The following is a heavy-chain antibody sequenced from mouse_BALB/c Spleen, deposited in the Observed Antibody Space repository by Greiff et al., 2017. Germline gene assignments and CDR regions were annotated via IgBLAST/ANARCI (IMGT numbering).Heavy chain of an antibody. CDR1: GFTFSDYY. CDR2: ISDGGSYT. V-gene: IGHV5-4*02. CDR3: ARDQYGNPSFAY. D-gene: IGHD2-10*02. Sequence: DVQLQESGGGLVKPGGSLKLSCAASGFTFSDYYMYWVRQTPEKRLEWVATISDGGSYTYYPDSVKGRFTISRDNAKNNLYLQMSSLKSEDTAMYYCARDQYGNPSFAYWGQGTLVTVSA. J-gene: IGHJ3*01.